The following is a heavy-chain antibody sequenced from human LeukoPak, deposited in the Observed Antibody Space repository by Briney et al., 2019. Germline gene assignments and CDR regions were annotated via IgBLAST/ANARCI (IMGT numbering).Heavy chain of an antibody. Sequence: PSETLSLTCAVYGGSFSGYYWSWIRQPPGKGLEWIGEINHSGSTNYNPSLKSRVTISVDTSKNQFSLKLSSVTAADTAVYYCARTDYDSSGSRRFDPWGQGTLVTVSS. V-gene: IGHV4-34*01. J-gene: IGHJ5*02. CDR1: GGSFSGYY. D-gene: IGHD3-22*01. CDR2: INHSGST. CDR3: ARTDYDSSGSRRFDP.